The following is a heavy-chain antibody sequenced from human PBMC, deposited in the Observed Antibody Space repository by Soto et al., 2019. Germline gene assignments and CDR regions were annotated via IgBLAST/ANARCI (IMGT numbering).Heavy chain of an antibody. CDR1: GSTFTSSA. V-gene: IGHV1-58*01. CDR2: IVVGSGNT. J-gene: IGHJ5*02. D-gene: IGHD2-2*01. CDR3: AADPLYQLLSSNWFDP. Sequence: GASVKVSCKASGSTFTSSAVQWVRQARGQRLEWIGWIVVGSGNTNYAQKFQERVTITRDMSTSTAYMELSSLRSEDTAVYYCAADPLYQLLSSNWFDPWGQGTLVTVSS.